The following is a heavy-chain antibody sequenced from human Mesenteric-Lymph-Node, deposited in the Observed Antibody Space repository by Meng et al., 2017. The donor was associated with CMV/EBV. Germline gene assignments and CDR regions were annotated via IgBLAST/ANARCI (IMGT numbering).Heavy chain of an antibody. D-gene: IGHD6-19*01. Sequence: GESLKISCAASGFTFSSYGMHWFRQPPGKGLEWVAFIRSGGSNEYFLDYRDSVKGRFTISRDNSKNILSLQMNSLKPEDTAKYYCAKEGTVGSVAGHWGQGTLVTVSS. CDR2: IRSGGSNE. CDR1: GFTFSSYG. J-gene: IGHJ4*02. V-gene: IGHV3-30*02. CDR3: AKEGTVGSVAGH.